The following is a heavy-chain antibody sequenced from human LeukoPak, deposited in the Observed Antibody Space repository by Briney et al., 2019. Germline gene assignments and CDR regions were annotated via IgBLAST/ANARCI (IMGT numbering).Heavy chain of an antibody. Sequence: AGGSLRLSCAASGFTVSSNYMTWVRQAPGKGLEWVSVIYTGGSTYYADSVKGRFIISRDNSKNTLSLQMNSLRAEDTAVYYCARDQGSSGYYFDYWGQGTLVTVSS. CDR2: IYTGGST. V-gene: IGHV3-53*01. J-gene: IGHJ4*02. CDR3: ARDQGSSGYYFDY. D-gene: IGHD3-22*01. CDR1: GFTVSSNY.